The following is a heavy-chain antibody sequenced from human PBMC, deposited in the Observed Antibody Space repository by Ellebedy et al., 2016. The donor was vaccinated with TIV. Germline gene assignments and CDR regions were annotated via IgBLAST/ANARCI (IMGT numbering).Heavy chain of an antibody. CDR2: ISGSGSDGST. CDR3: ARVYDSIDY. V-gene: IGHV3-23*01. CDR1: GFPFSFYS. D-gene: IGHD3-22*01. J-gene: IGHJ4*02. Sequence: GESLKISCSASGFPFSFYSMTWVRQAPGKGLEWVSAISGSGSDGSTYYADSVKGRFTISRENAKNSLYLQMNSLRAEDTAVYYCARVYDSIDYWGQGTLVTVSS.